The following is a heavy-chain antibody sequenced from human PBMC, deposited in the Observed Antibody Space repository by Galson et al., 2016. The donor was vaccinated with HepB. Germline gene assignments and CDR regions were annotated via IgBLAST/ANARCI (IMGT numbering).Heavy chain of an antibody. J-gene: IGHJ4*02. CDR2: ISTYNGNT. D-gene: IGHD5-18*01. V-gene: IGHV1-18*04. Sequence: SVKVSCKASGYTFSSYGINWVRQAPGQGLEWMGWISTYNGNTNSAQNFQGRVIMTTDTSTSTAYMELRSLRSDDTALYYCARGGGRGYSYRGDYWGQGTRVTVSS. CDR3: ARGGGRGYSYRGDY. CDR1: GYTFSSYG.